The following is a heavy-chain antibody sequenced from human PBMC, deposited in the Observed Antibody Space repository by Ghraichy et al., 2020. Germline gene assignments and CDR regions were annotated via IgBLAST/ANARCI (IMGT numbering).Heavy chain of an antibody. J-gene: IGHJ4*02. CDR1: GGSFSGYY. D-gene: IGHD3-3*01. CDR2: INHSGST. V-gene: IGHV4-34*01. CDR3: ARRGGITIFGVVIISYYFDY. Sequence: LSLTCAVYGGSFSGYYWSWIRQPPGKGLEWIGEINHSGSTNYNPSLKSRVTISVDTSKNQFSLKLSSVTAADTAVYYCARRGGITIFGVVIISYYFDYWGQGTLVTVSS.